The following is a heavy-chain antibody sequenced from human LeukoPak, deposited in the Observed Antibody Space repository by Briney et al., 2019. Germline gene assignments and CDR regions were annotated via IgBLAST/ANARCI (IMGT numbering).Heavy chain of an antibody. D-gene: IGHD6-19*01. CDR1: GFTFSSYW. V-gene: IGHV3-7*01. CDR2: IKQDGSEK. Sequence: GGSLRLSCAASGFTFSSYWMSWVRQAPGKGLEWVANIKQDGSEKYYVDSVKGRFTISRDNAKNSLYLQMNSLRAEDTAVYYSARDLTIAVTGYWGQGTLVTVSS. J-gene: IGHJ4*02. CDR3: ARDLTIAVTGY.